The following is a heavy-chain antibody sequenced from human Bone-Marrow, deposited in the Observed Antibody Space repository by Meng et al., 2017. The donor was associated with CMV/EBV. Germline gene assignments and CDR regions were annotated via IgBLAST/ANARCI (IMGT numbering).Heavy chain of an antibody. V-gene: IGHV3-48*03. CDR3: ARGYCSGTSCYGDAFDI. D-gene: IGHD2-2*01. CDR1: GFTFSSYE. Sequence: GGSLRLSCAASGFTFSSYEMNWVRQAPGKGLEWVSYISSSGSTIYYADSVKGRFTISRDNAKNSLYLQMNSLRAEDTAVYYCARGYCSGTSCYGDAFDIWGQGTVVTVSS. J-gene: IGHJ3*02. CDR2: ISSSGSTI.